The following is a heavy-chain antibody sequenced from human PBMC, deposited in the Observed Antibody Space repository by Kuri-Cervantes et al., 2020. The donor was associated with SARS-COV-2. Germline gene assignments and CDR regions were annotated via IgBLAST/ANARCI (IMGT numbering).Heavy chain of an antibody. V-gene: IGHV3-23*01. Sequence: RGFLRLSCTASGFTFSSNPLTWVGQAPGKGLEWVSGLSGSGVSTYYAESVKGRFTIARDKSKNTLYRQMNSLRAEDTAVYYCAKDLAASVTRGYFDYWGQGTLVTVSS. CDR3: AKDLAASVTRGYFDY. CDR1: GFTFSSNP. CDR2: LSGSGVST. D-gene: IGHD6-13*01. J-gene: IGHJ4*02.